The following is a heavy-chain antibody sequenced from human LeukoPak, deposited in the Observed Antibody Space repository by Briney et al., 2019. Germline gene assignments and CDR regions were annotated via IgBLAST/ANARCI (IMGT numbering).Heavy chain of an antibody. CDR1: GTVSGYFSITYY. J-gene: IGHJ3*01. CDR3: ARQMATKGEWAFDV. V-gene: IGHV4-38-2*02. CDR2: IRHDGHT. D-gene: IGHD5-12*01. Sequence: SETLSLTCTISGTVSGYFSITYYWGWIRQPPGKGLEWIASIRHDGHTYYNASLKSQVTISIDMSRNQFSLKLSSLTAADTAVYYCARQMATKGEWAFDVWGQGTMVTVSS.